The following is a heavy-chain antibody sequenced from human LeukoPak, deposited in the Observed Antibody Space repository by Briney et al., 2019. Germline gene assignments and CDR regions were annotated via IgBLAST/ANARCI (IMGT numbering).Heavy chain of an antibody. CDR2: INPNSGGT. V-gene: IGHV1-2*02. CDR1: GYTFTGYY. CDR3: ARDQLKAGSDY. J-gene: IGHJ4*02. Sequence: ASVKDSCKASGYTFTGYYMHWVRQAPGQGVEWMGWINPNSGGTNYAQNFQGRVTMTRDTSISTAYMELSWLRTDDTAVYYCARDQLKAGSDYWGQGTLVTVSS. D-gene: IGHD1-1*01.